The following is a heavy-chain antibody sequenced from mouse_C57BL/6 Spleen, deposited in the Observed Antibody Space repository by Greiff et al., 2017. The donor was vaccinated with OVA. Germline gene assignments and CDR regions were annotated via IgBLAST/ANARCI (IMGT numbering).Heavy chain of an antibody. J-gene: IGHJ2*01. Sequence: QVQLQQPGAELVMPGASVKLSCKASGYTFTSYWMHWVKPRPGQGLEWIGEIDPSDSYTNYNQKFKGKSTLTVDKSSSTAYMQLSSLTSEDSAVYYCARTGTDSYYFDYWGQGTTLTVSS. CDR1: GYTFTSYW. D-gene: IGHD4-1*01. V-gene: IGHV1-69*01. CDR3: ARTGTDSYYFDY. CDR2: IDPSDSYT.